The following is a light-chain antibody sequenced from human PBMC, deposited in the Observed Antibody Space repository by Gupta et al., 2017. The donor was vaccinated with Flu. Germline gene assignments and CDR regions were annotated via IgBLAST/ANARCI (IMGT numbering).Light chain of an antibody. J-gene: IGLJ2*01. CDR3: SSYTTTNTLVL. CDR2: EVT. Sequence: QSALTQPASVSGSPGQSITISCTGTSSDIGGYNSVSWYQQHPGRAPKLLIFEVTNRPSGVSARFSGSKSGNTASLTISGLQTEDEANYYCSSYTTTNTLVLFGGGTQVTVL. V-gene: IGLV2-14*03. CDR1: SSDIGGYNS.